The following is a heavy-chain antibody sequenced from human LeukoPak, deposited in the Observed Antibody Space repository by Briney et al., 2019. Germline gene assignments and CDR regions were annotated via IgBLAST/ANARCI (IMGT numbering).Heavy chain of an antibody. V-gene: IGHV3-11*01. Sequence: PGGSLRLSCAASGFTFSDYYMSWIRQAPGKGLEWVSYISSSGSTIYYADSVKGRFTISRDNAKNSLYLQMNSLRAEDTAVYYCARGSQGGYSSSWTRSWFDPWGQGTLVTVSS. J-gene: IGHJ5*02. CDR1: GFTFSDYY. CDR2: ISSSGSTI. D-gene: IGHD6-13*01. CDR3: ARGSQGGYSSSWTRSWFDP.